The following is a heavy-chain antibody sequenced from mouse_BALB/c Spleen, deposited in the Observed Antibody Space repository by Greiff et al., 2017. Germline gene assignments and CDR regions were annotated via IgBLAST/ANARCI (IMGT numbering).Heavy chain of an antibody. CDR1: GYTFTDYN. CDR2: IYPYNGGT. V-gene: IGHV1S29*02. D-gene: IGHD1-1*01. CDR3: ARSDYYGSSYWYFDV. J-gene: IGHJ1*01. Sequence: EVQLQQSGPELVKPGASVKISCKASGYTFTDYNMHWVKQSHGKSLEWIGYIYPYNGGTGYNQKFKSKATLTVDNSSSTAYMQLSSPTSEDSAVYYCARSDYYGSSYWYFDVWGAGTTVTVSS.